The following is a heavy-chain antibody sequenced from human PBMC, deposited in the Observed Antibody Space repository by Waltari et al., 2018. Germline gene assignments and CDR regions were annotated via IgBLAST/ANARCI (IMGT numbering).Heavy chain of an antibody. Sequence: QVQLQESGPGLVKPSETLSLTCTVSGGSISSYYWSWIRQPPGKGLEWIGYIYYSGSTNYNPSLKSRVTISVDTSKNQFSLKLSSVTAADTAVYYCARDRGGDYDFWSGPYYFDYWGQGTLVTVSS. V-gene: IGHV4-59*01. D-gene: IGHD3-3*01. CDR1: GGSISSYY. CDR3: ARDRGGDYDFWSGPYYFDY. CDR2: IYYSGST. J-gene: IGHJ4*02.